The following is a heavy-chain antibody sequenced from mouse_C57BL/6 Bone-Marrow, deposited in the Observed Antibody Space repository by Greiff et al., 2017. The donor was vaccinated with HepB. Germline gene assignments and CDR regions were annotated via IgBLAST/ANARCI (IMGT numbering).Heavy chain of an antibody. Sequence: QVQLQQSGAELVKPGASVKLSCKASGYTFTSYWMHWVKQRPGRGLEWIGRIDPTSGGTKYNEKFKSKATLTVDKSSSTAYMQLSSLTYEDSAVCYCARVNWDYWYFDVWGTGTTVTVSS. CDR3: ARVNWDYWYFDV. CDR2: IDPTSGGT. J-gene: IGHJ1*03. CDR1: GYTFTSYW. D-gene: IGHD4-1*01. V-gene: IGHV1-72*01.